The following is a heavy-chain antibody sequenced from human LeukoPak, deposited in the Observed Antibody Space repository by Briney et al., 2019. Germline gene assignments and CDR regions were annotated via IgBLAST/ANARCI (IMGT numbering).Heavy chain of an antibody. D-gene: IGHD3-22*01. CDR2: ISGSGGST. Sequence: PSETLSLTCAVYGGSFSGYYWSWIRQPPGKGLEWVSAISGSGGSTYYADSVKGRFTISRDNSKNTLYLQMNSLRAEDTAVYYCAKGLVVIDYWGQGTLVTVSS. CDR1: GGSFSGYY. J-gene: IGHJ4*02. CDR3: AKGLVVIDY. V-gene: IGHV3-23*01.